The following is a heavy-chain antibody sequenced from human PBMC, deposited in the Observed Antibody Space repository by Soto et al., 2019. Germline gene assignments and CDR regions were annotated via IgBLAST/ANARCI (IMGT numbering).Heavy chain of an antibody. CDR1: GFTFSSYS. D-gene: IGHD1-1*01. V-gene: IGHV3-21*06. Sequence: EVQLVESGGGLVKPGGSLRLSRAASGFTFSSYSFNWVRQAPGKGLEWVSIITPTSTFISYADSVRGRFTITGDNAKNSLYLQMDRLGAGDPAVYYCARARGNDWYEDYWGQGTLVTVSS. CDR2: ITPTSTFI. J-gene: IGHJ4*02. CDR3: ARARGNDWYEDY.